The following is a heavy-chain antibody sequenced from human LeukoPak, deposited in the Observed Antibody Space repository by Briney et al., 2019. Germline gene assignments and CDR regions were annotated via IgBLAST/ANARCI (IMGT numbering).Heavy chain of an antibody. CDR2: ISWDGGST. V-gene: IGHV3-43D*03. J-gene: IGHJ4*02. CDR1: GFTFDDYA. CDR3: AKDLGYCTNGVCYTFDY. D-gene: IGHD2-8*01. Sequence: GGSLRLSCAASGFTFDDYAMHWVRQAPEKGLEWVSLISWDGGSTYYADSVKGRFTISRDNSKNSLYLQMNSLRAEDTALYYCAKDLGYCTNGVCYTFDYWGQGTLVTVSS.